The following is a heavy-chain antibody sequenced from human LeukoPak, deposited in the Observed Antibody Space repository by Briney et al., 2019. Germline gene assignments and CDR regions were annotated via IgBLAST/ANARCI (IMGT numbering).Heavy chain of an antibody. D-gene: IGHD3-22*01. CDR1: GYTFTGYY. CDR3: ARNYDSGCGGY. CDR2: INPNSGGT. Sequence: ASVKVSCKASGYTFTGYYMHWVRQAPGQGLEWMGWINPNSGGTNYAQKFQGRVTMTRDTSISTAYMELSSLRSEDTAVYYCARNYDSGCGGYWGQGTLVTVSS. J-gene: IGHJ4*02. V-gene: IGHV1-2*02.